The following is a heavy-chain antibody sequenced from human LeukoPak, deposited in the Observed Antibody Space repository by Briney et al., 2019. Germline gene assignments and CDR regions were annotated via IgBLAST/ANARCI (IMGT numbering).Heavy chain of an antibody. Sequence: PSETLSLTCTVSGGSISSSSYYWGWIRQPPGKGLEWIGYIYYSGSTYYNPSLKSRVTISVDTSKNQFSLKLSSVTAADTAVYYCARAPDYYDSSGYYRDYWGQGTLVTVSS. J-gene: IGHJ4*02. CDR3: ARAPDYYDSSGYYRDY. CDR1: GGSISSSSYY. D-gene: IGHD3-22*01. V-gene: IGHV4-30-4*08. CDR2: IYYSGST.